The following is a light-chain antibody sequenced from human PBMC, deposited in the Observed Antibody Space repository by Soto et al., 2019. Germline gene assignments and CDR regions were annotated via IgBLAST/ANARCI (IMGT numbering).Light chain of an antibody. CDR2: DAS. V-gene: IGKV1-5*01. CDR3: QQYNSYSLDT. J-gene: IGKJ2*01. Sequence: DIQMTQSPSTLSASVGDRVTITCRASQSISSWLAWYQQKPVKAPKLLIYDASSLESGVPSRFSGSGSGTEFTLTISSLQPDDFATYYCQQYNSYSLDTFGQGTKLEIK. CDR1: QSISSW.